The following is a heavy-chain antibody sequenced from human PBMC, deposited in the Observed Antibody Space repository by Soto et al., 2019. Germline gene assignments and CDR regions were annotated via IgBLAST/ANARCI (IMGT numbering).Heavy chain of an antibody. V-gene: IGHV2-5*02. D-gene: IGHD3-22*01. CDR2: IYWDDDK. Sequence: QITLKESGPTLVKPTQTLTLTCTFSGFSLSTNGVGVGWIRQPPGKALEWLALIYWDDDKRDSPSLKIRLTITKDTSKNQVVLTLTNMDPVDTATYYCAYSDSSGPFEYWGQGTLVTVSS. CDR1: GFSLSTNGVG. CDR3: AYSDSSGPFEY. J-gene: IGHJ4*02.